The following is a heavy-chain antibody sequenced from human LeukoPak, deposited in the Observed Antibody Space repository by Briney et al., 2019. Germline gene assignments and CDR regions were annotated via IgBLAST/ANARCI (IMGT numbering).Heavy chain of an antibody. V-gene: IGHV3-23*01. CDR3: AKGGDGPYYYYYGMDV. CDR2: ISGSGGST. J-gene: IGHJ6*02. CDR1: GFTFSSYA. D-gene: IGHD2-21*02. Sequence: PGGSLRLSCAASGFTFSSYAMSWVRQAPGKGLEWVSAISGSGGSTYYADSVKGRFTISRDNSKNTLYLQMNSLRAEDTAVYYCAKGGDGPYYYYYGMDVWGQGTTVTVSS.